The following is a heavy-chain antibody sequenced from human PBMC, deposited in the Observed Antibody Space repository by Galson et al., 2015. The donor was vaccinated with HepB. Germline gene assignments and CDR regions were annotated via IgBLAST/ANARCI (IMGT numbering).Heavy chain of an antibody. CDR1: GFTFSSYA. D-gene: IGHD1-26*01. V-gene: IGHV3-30*04. Sequence: SLRLSCAASGFTFSSYAMHWVRQAPGKGLEWVAVISYDGSNKYYADSVKGRFTISRDNSKNTLYLQMNSLRAEDTAVYYCARAELLYAFDIWGQGTMVTVSS. CDR3: ARAELLYAFDI. J-gene: IGHJ3*02. CDR2: ISYDGSNK.